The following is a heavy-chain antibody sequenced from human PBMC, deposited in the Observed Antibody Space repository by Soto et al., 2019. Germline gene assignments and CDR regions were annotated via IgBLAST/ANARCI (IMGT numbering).Heavy chain of an antibody. J-gene: IGHJ4*02. CDR2: INWNGGST. V-gene: IGHV3-20*04. CDR3: ARDPRGYYDSSGDYRPYYFDY. Sequence: GGSLRLSCAASGFTLDAYGMSWVRQAPGKGLEWVSGINWNGGSTGYADSVKGRFTISGDNAKNSLYLQMNSLRDEDTALYYCARDPRGYYDSSGDYRPYYFDYWGQGNLVTVSS. D-gene: IGHD3-22*01. CDR1: GFTLDAYG.